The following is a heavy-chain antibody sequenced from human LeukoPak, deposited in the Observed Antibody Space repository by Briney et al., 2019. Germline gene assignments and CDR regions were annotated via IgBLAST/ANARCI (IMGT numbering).Heavy chain of an antibody. CDR1: GYTFTSYD. J-gene: IGHJ4*02. V-gene: IGHV1-8*01. Sequence: GASVKVSCKASGYTFTSYDINWVRQATGQELEWMGWMNPNSGNTGYAQKFQGRVTMTRNTSISTAYMELSSLRSEDTAVYYCARGARITMPSRARGQYYFDYWGQGTLVTVPS. D-gene: IGHD3-10*01. CDR2: MNPNSGNT. CDR3: ARGARITMPSRARGQYYFDY.